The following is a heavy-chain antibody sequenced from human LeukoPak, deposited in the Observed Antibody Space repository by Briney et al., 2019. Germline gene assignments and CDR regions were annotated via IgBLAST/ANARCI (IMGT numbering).Heavy chain of an antibody. CDR3: ARRGYCSGGSCYPDFDY. CDR2: IYYSGST. V-gene: IGHV4-30-4*01. Sequence: SETLSLTCTVSGGSISSGDYYWSWIRQPPGKGLEWIGYIYYSGSTYYNPSLKSRVTISVDTSKNQFSLKLSSVTAADTAVYYCARRGYCSGGSCYPDFDYWGQGTLVTVSS. J-gene: IGHJ4*02. D-gene: IGHD2-15*01. CDR1: GGSISSGDYY.